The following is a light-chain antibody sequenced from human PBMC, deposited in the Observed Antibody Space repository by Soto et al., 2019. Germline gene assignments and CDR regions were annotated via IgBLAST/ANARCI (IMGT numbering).Light chain of an antibody. V-gene: IGKV2-30*02. CDR1: QSLVHSDGIAY. Sequence: DVVMTQSPLSLPVTLGQPASISCRSNQSLVHSDGIAYFSWFQQRPGRSPRRLIYKVSYRDSGVPARFSGSGSGTDFALKISRVEAEDVGFYYCMQGTLWPITFGQGTRLEI. CDR3: MQGTLWPIT. J-gene: IGKJ5*01. CDR2: KVS.